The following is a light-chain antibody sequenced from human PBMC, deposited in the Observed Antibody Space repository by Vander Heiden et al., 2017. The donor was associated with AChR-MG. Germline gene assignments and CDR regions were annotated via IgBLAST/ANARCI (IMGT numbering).Light chain of an antibody. CDR1: QGISSA. CDR3: QQFNSYPMYT. Sequence: AIQLTQSPSSLSASVGDRVTITCRASQGISSALAWYQQKPGKAPKLLIYDASSLESGVPSRFSGSGSGTDFTLTISSLQPEDFATYYCQQFNSYPMYTFGQRTKLEIK. J-gene: IGKJ2*01. CDR2: DAS. V-gene: IGKV1-13*02.